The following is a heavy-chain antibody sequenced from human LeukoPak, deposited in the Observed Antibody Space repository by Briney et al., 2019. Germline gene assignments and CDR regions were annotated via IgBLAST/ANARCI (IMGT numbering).Heavy chain of an antibody. CDR3: AREHQSYYYGSGSYYNV. J-gene: IGHJ4*02. V-gene: IGHV1-3*01. D-gene: IGHD3-10*01. Sequence: ASVKVSCKASGYTFTSYAMHWVRQAPGQRLEWMGWINAGNGNTKYSQKFQGRVTITRDTSASTAYMELSSLRSEDTAVYYCAREHQSYYYGSGSYYNVWGQGTLVTVSS. CDR1: GYTFTSYA. CDR2: INAGNGNT.